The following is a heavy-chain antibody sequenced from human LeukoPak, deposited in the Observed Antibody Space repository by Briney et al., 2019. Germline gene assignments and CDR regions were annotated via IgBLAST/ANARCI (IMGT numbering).Heavy chain of an antibody. CDR3: ARHPAIAAAGSFDY. D-gene: IGHD6-13*01. CDR2: IYSSGST. CDR1: GGSISSYY. Sequence: SETLSLTCTVSGGSISSYYWSWIRLPAGKGLEWIGRIYSSGSTDYNPSLKSRVTMSVDTSKNHFSLKLNSVTAADTAVYYCARHPAIAAAGSFDYWGQGTLVTVSS. V-gene: IGHV4-4*07. J-gene: IGHJ4*02.